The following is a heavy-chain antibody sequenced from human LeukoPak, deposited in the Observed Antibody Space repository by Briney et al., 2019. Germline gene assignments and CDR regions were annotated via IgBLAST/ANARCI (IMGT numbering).Heavy chain of an antibody. CDR3: ARAPYGRPPDY. V-gene: IGHV3-30*04. CDR2: ISSDGSNK. CDR1: GFTFSSYA. Sequence: GGSLRLSCAASGFTFSSYAMHRVRQAPGKGLEWVAVISSDGSNKYYADSVKGRFTISRDNSKNTLYLQMNSLRAEDTAVYYCARAPYGRPPDYWGQGNLVTVSS. D-gene: IGHD4-17*01. J-gene: IGHJ4*02.